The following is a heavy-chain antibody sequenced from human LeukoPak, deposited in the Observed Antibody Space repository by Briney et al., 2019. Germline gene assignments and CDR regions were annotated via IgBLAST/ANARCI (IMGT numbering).Heavy chain of an antibody. V-gene: IGHV3-15*01. D-gene: IGHD2-2*01. CDR3: TTDPYEGYCSSTSCSC. CDR1: GFTFSNAW. CDR2: IKSKTDGGTT. Sequence: AGGSLRLSCAASGFTFSNAWMSWVRQAPGKGLEWVGRIKSKTDGGTTDYAAPVKGRFTISRDDSKNTLYLQMNSLKTEDTAVYYCTTDPYEGYCSSTSCSCWGQGTLVTVSS. J-gene: IGHJ4*02.